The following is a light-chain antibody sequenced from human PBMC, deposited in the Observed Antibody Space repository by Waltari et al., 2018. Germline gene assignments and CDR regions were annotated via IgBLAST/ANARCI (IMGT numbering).Light chain of an antibody. CDR1: SRDVGDYNY. CDR3: SSWTSSSTWI. Sequence: QSALTQPASVSGSPGRSITISCTGSSRDVGDYNYVSWYQQHPGKNTKVMIYDVNKRPSGVSYRFSCSKSGNAASLTISGLQVEYEANYYCSSWTSSSTWIFGGGTKLTVL. CDR2: DVN. J-gene: IGLJ2*01. V-gene: IGLV2-14*03.